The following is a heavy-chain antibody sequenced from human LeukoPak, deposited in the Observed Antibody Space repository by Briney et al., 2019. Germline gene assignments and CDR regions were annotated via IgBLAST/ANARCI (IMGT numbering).Heavy chain of an antibody. J-gene: IGHJ6*03. CDR1: GFTFSSYW. CDR3: ARDGAPYCSGGSCYIHYYYYYMDV. D-gene: IGHD2-15*01. CDR2: INSDGSST. Sequence: PGGSLRLSCAASGFTFSSYWMHWVRQAPGKGLVWVSRINSDGSSTSYADSVKGRFTISRDNAKNTLYVQMNSLRAEDTAVYYCARDGAPYCSGGSCYIHYYYYYMDVWGKGTTVTVSS. V-gene: IGHV3-74*01.